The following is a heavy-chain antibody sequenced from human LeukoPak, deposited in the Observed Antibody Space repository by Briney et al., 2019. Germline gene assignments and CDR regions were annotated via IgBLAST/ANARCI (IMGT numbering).Heavy chain of an antibody. V-gene: IGHV1-69*05. CDR1: GGTFSSYA. Sequence: GASVKVSCKASGGTFSSYAISWARQAPGQGLEWMGGIIPIFGTANYAQKFQGRVTITTDESTSTAYMELSSLRSEDTAVYYCARDGPYDSSGFDYWGQGTLVTVSS. CDR3: ARDGPYDSSGFDY. D-gene: IGHD3-22*01. CDR2: IIPIFGTA. J-gene: IGHJ4*02.